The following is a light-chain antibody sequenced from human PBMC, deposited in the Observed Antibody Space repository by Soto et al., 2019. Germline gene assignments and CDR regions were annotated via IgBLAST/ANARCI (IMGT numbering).Light chain of an antibody. J-gene: IGLJ1*01. CDR3: SSHTTYSTRV. Sequence: QSVLTQPASVSGSPGQSIAISCTGTSSDIGSYNYVSWYQQHPGKAPKLVIHEVSNRHSGVSDRFSGSKSGNTASLTISGLKAADEADYYCSSHTTYSTRVFGTGTKLTVL. V-gene: IGLV2-14*01. CDR1: SSDIGSYNY. CDR2: EVS.